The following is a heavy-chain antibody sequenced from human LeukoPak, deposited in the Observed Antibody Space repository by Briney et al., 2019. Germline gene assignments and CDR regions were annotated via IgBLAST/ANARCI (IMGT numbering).Heavy chain of an antibody. CDR3: ATDHSMANTAWWFDP. CDR2: INPSGTGT. V-gene: IGHV1-46*01. D-gene: IGHD5-24*01. CDR1: GYTITNNY. J-gene: IGHJ5*02. Sequence: GASVKVSCKASGYTITNNYMHWVRQAPGQGLEWMGVINPSGTGTSYAQKFQGIITMSRNTSTSTVYMELSSLRSEDTAFYYCATDHSMANTAWWFDPWGQGTLVTVSS.